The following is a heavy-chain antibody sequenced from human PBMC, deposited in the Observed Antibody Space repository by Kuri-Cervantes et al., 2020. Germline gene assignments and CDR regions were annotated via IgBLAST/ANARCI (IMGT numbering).Heavy chain of an antibody. CDR1: GYTFTSYG. Sequence: ASVKVSCKASGYTFTSYGISWVRQAPGQGLEWMGWISAYNGDTNYARKLQGRVTMTTDTSTSTAYMELRSLRSDDTAVYYCARRHCSGGSCYLGYSSGWYDYWGQGTLVTVSS. V-gene: IGHV1-18*01. J-gene: IGHJ4*02. CDR2: ISAYNGDT. CDR3: ARRHCSGGSCYLGYSSGWYDY. D-gene: IGHD2-15*01.